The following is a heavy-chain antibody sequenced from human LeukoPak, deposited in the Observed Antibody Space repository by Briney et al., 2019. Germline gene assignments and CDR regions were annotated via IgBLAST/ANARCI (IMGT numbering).Heavy chain of an antibody. D-gene: IGHD3-10*01. V-gene: IGHV3-21*01. Sequence: PGGSLRLSCAASGFTFSSYSMNWVRQAPGKGLEWVSSISSSSSYIYYADSVKGRFTISRDNVKNSLYLQMNSLRAEDTAVYYCARDARDHRFTMGSVAIDYWGQGTLVTVSS. CDR1: GFTFSSYS. J-gene: IGHJ4*02. CDR3: ARDARDHRFTMGSVAIDY. CDR2: ISSSSSYI.